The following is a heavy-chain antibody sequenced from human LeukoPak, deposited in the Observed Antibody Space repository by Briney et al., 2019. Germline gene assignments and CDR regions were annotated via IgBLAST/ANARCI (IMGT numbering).Heavy chain of an antibody. CDR2: INHSGST. V-gene: IGHV4-34*01. J-gene: IGHJ3*02. D-gene: IGHD4-17*01. CDR3: ARSAGRYGDSIGAFDI. CDR1: GGSFSGYY. Sequence: SETLSLTCAVYGGSFSGYYWSWIRQPPGKGLEWIGEINHSGSTNYNPSLKSRLTISVDMSKNQFSVKLSSVTAADTAVYYCARSAGRYGDSIGAFDIWGQGTMVTVSS.